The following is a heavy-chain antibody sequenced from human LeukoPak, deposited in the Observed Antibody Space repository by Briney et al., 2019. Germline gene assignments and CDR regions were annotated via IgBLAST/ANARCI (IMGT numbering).Heavy chain of an antibody. J-gene: IGHJ4*02. D-gene: IGHD4-17*01. CDR1: GLTFSSYW. CDR3: ARGNGDYEGGLDY. V-gene: IGHV3-74*01. Sequence: GGSLRLSCAASGLTFSSYWMHWVRQAPGKGLVWVSRINSDGSSTSYADSVKGRFTISRDNAKNTLYLQMNSLRAEDTAVYYCARGNGDYEGGLDYWGQGTLVTVSS. CDR2: INSDGSST.